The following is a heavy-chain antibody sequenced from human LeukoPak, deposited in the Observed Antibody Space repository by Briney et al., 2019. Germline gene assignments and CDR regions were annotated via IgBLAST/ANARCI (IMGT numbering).Heavy chain of an antibody. V-gene: IGHV4-59*12. J-gene: IGHJ5*02. CDR3: ARDYGSSTGNWFDP. Sequence: SETLSLTCTVSGGSISSYYWSWIRQPPGKGLEWIGYIYYSGSTNYNPSLKSRVTMSVDTSKNQFSLKLISVTAADTAVYYCARDYGSSTGNWFDPWGQGTLVTVSS. CDR2: IYYSGST. D-gene: IGHD2-2*01. CDR1: GGSISSYY.